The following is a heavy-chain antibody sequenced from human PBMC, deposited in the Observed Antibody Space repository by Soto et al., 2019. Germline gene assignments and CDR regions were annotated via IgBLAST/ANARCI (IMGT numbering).Heavy chain of an antibody. V-gene: IGHV4-34*01. CDR2: VHPSGST. D-gene: IGHD5-18*01. CDR1: SASLGDHY. CDR3: ARGKPSGYRFGPRNFFYYGLDV. J-gene: IGHJ6*02. Sequence: TSETLSPACAVFSASLGDHYWACLRHSPDKGLEWIGEVHPSGSTDYNPSLKRRLTLSLDTSKNQFSLKVASVTAADTAVYFWARGKPSGYRFGPRNFFYYGLDVWGPGTTVTVSS.